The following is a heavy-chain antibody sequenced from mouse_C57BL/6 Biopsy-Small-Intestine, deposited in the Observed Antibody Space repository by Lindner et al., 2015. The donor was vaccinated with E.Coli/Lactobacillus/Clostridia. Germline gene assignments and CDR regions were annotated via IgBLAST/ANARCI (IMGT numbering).Heavy chain of an antibody. CDR2: FHPFHDDI. V-gene: IGHV1-47*01. Sequence: VQLQESGAELVKPGASVKMSCKASGYTFTTYPIEWMKQSHGGSLEWIGNFHPFHDDINYNEKFRGKATLTVEKSSGTVYLEFSRLTSDDSAIYYCARSSNYDCSMDYWGQGTSVTVSS. CDR3: ARSSNYDCSMDY. CDR1: GYTFTTYP. D-gene: IGHD2-5*01. J-gene: IGHJ4*01.